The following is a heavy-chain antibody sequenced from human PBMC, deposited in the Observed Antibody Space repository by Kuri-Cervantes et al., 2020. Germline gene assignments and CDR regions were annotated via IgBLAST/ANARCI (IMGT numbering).Heavy chain of an antibody. CDR2: IIPIFGTA. CDR1: GGTFSSYA. Sequence: SVKVSCKASGGTFSSYAISWVRQAPGQGLEWMGGIIPIFGTASYAQKFQGRVTMTRDTSTSTVYMELSSLRSEDTAVYYCARDPAGSATLYGMDVWGQGTTVTVSS. J-gene: IGHJ6*02. CDR3: ARDPAGSATLYGMDV. V-gene: IGHV1-69*05.